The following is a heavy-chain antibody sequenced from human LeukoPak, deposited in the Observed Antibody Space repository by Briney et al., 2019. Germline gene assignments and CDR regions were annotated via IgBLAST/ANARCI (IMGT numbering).Heavy chain of an antibody. D-gene: IGHD3-22*01. CDR3: ARVTGYMIEDYFDY. V-gene: IGHV4-59*01. Sequence: SETLSLTCTVSGGSISSYYWSWIRQTPGKGLEWIGYIYYSGSTNYNPSLKSRVTISVDTSKNQFSLKLSSVTAADTAVYYCARVTGYMIEDYFDYWGQGTLVTVSS. CDR1: GGSISSYY. J-gene: IGHJ4*02. CDR2: IYYSGST.